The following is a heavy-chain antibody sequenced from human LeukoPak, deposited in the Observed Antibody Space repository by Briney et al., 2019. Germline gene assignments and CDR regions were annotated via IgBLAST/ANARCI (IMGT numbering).Heavy chain of an antibody. CDR3: ARDMVYCSSTSCFNWFDP. J-gene: IGHJ5*02. Sequence: SETLSLTCTVSGGSISSYYWSWTRQPPGKGLEWIGYIYYSGSTNYNPSLKSRVTISVDTSKNQFSLKLSSVTAADTAVYYCARDMVYCSSTSCFNWFDPWGQGTLVTVSS. CDR2: IYYSGST. CDR1: GGSISSYY. V-gene: IGHV4-59*01. D-gene: IGHD2-2*01.